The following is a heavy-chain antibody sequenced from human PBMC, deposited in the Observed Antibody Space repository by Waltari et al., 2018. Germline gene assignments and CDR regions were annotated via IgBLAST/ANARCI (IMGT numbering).Heavy chain of an antibody. CDR2: VNTRCGKE. CDR1: GGTFSSYA. CDR3: ASIITVGGSSGYPGYFDY. V-gene: IGHV1-69*05. D-gene: IGHD3-22*01. J-gene: IGHJ4*02. Sequence: QVQLVQSGAEVKKPGSSVKVSCKASGGTFSSYAISWVLQAPGQGLEWMGGVNTRCGKEKEEWKFKGIVTITTDECTSTAYMELSSLRSEDTAVYYGASIITVGGSSGYPGYFDYWGQGTLVTVSS.